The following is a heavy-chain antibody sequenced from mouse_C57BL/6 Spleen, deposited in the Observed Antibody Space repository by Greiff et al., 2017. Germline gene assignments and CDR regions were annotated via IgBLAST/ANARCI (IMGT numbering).Heavy chain of an antibody. D-gene: IGHD1-1*01. CDR3: ARGDYYGSSYYFDY. Sequence: QVQLQQPGAELVRPGSSVKLSCKASGYTFTSYWMDWVKQRPGQGLEWIGNIYPSDSETHYNQKFKDKATLTVAKSSSTAYMQLSSLTSEDSAVYYCARGDYYGSSYYFDYWGQGTTLTVSS. CDR2: IYPSDSET. CDR1: GYTFTSYW. V-gene: IGHV1-61*01. J-gene: IGHJ2*01.